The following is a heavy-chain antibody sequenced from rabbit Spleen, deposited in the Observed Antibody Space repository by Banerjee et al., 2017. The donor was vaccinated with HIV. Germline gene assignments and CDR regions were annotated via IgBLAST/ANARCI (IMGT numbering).Heavy chain of an antibody. V-gene: IGHV1S40*01. CDR1: GFSFSTNYD. CDR2: IFTGNTKT. Sequence: QSLEESGGGLVKPGASLTLTCTASGFSFSTNYDMCWVRQAPGKGLEWIGCIFTGNTKTYYASWAKGRFTISKSSSTTVTLQMTSLTAADTATYFCARDAGSGDYIDVYFNLWGPGTLVTVS. J-gene: IGHJ4*01. D-gene: IGHD8-1*01. CDR3: ARDAGSGDYIDVYFNL.